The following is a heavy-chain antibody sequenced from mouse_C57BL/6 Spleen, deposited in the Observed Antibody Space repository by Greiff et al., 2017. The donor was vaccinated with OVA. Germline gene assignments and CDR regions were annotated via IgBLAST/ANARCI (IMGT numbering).Heavy chain of an antibody. Sequence: QVQLKESGAELARPGASVKLSCKASGYTFTSYGISWVKQRTGQGLEWIGEIYPRSGNTYYNEKFKGKATLTADKSSITAYMELRSLTSEDSAVYFCARSGGDAMDYWGQGTSVTVSS. J-gene: IGHJ4*01. CDR3: ARSGGDAMDY. CDR1: GYTFTSYG. D-gene: IGHD3-1*01. V-gene: IGHV1-81*01. CDR2: IYPRSGNT.